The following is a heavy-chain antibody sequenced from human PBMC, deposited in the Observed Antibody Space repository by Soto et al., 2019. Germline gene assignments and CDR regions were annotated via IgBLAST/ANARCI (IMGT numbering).Heavy chain of an antibody. J-gene: IGHJ4*02. D-gene: IGHD3-22*01. CDR3: ARGHRSSGKIFDS. CDR1: GFTFSNAW. V-gene: IGHV3-15*01. CDR2: IKSKSAGGTT. Sequence: EVQLVESGGGLVKPGGPVRLSCAASGFTFSNAWMSWVRQAPGKGLEWVGRIKSKSAGGTTEYDAPVKDRFTISRDDSKNTLYLQMNSLKIEDTAVYYCARGHRSSGKIFDSWGQGTLVTVSS.